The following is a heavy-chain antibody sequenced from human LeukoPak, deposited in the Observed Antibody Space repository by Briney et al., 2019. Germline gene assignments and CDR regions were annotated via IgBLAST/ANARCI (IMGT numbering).Heavy chain of an antibody. V-gene: IGHV3-23*01. CDR1: GFTFSSYA. D-gene: IGHD6-19*01. CDR3: AKPRENSSGVGRYFDY. J-gene: IGHJ4*02. Sequence: GGFLRLSCAASGFTFSSYAMSWVRQAPGKGLEWVSAISGSGSSTYYADSVKGRFTISRDNSKNTLYLQMNSLRAEDTDVYYCAKPRENSSGVGRYFDYWGQGTLVTVSS. CDR2: ISGSGSST.